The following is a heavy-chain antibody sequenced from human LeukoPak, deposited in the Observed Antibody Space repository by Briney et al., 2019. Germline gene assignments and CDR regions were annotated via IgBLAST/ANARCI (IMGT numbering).Heavy chain of an antibody. V-gene: IGHV4-59*01. CDR3: ARAQGPSAYYYDSSGYYAFDI. Sequence: SETLSLTCTVSGGSISSYYWSWIRQPPGKGLEWIGYIYYSGSTNYNPSLKSRVTISVDTSKNQFSLKLSSVTAADTAVYYCARAQGPSAYYYDSSGYYAFDIWGQGTMVTVSS. CDR1: GGSISSYY. D-gene: IGHD3-22*01. CDR2: IYYSGST. J-gene: IGHJ3*02.